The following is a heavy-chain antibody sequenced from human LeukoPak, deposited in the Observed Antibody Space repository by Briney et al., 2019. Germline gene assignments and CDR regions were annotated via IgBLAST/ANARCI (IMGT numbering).Heavy chain of an antibody. D-gene: IGHD6-6*01. V-gene: IGHV4-59*01. Sequence: SETLSLTCTVSGGSISSYFWSWIRQPPGKGLEWIGYIYYSGSTNYNPSLKSRVITSVDTYMNQFSLKLSSVTAADTAVYYCARGSNGMDVWGQGTTVTVSS. CDR2: IYYSGST. CDR1: GGSISSYF. J-gene: IGHJ6*02. CDR3: ARGSNGMDV.